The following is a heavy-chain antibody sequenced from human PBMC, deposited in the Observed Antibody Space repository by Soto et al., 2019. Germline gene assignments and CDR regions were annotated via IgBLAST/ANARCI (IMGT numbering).Heavy chain of an antibody. CDR2: ISYDGSNK. V-gene: IGHV3-30-3*01. CDR1: GFTFSSYA. D-gene: IGHD3-22*01. Sequence: GGSLRLSCAASGFTFSSYAMHWVRQAPGKGLEWVAVISYDGSNKYYADSVKGRFTISRDNSKNTLYLQMNSLRAEDTAVYYCARDIVRGYYDSSGYYGYGMDVWGQGTTVTVSS. J-gene: IGHJ6*02. CDR3: ARDIVRGYYDSSGYYGYGMDV.